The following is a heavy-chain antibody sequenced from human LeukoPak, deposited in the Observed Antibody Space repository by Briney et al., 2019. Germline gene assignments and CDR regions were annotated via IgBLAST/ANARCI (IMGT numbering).Heavy chain of an antibody. V-gene: IGHV1-69*05. CDR3: ASDKALDIGVVPAAINYYYYGMDV. CDR2: IIPIFGTA. Sequence: SVKVSCKASRGTFSSYAISWVRQAPGQGLEWMGGIIPIFGTANYAQNFQGRVTITTDESTRTAYMELSSLRSEDTAVYYCASDKALDIGVVPAAINYYYYGMDVWGKGTTVTVSS. D-gene: IGHD2-2*03. CDR1: RGTFSSYA. J-gene: IGHJ6*04.